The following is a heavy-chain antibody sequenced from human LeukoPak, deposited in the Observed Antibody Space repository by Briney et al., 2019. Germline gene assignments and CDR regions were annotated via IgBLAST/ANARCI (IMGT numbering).Heavy chain of an antibody. Sequence: PGGSLRLSCAASGFTVSHNYMSWVRQAPGKGLEWVSVIYSGGSTYYADSVKGRFTISRDNSKNTLFLQMNSLRAEDTAVYYCAREREQQLVLGYWGQGTLVTVSS. CDR3: AREREQQLVLGY. CDR2: IYSGGST. CDR1: GFTVSHNY. D-gene: IGHD6-13*01. J-gene: IGHJ4*02. V-gene: IGHV3-66*01.